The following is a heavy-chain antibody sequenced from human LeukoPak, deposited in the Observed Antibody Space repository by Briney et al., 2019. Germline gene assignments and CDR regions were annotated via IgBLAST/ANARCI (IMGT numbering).Heavy chain of an antibody. CDR2: IYYSGRT. CDR3: ARMNRRIVVVPAAIYYYYMDV. Sequence: SETLSLTCTVSGGSISSSSYYWGWIRQPPGKGLEWMGSIYYSGRTCYNPSLKSRVTISVDTSKNQFSLKLSSVTAADTAVYYCARMNRRIVVVPAAIYYYYMDVWGKGTTVTVSS. J-gene: IGHJ6*03. CDR1: GGSISSSSYY. D-gene: IGHD2-2*01. V-gene: IGHV4-39*01.